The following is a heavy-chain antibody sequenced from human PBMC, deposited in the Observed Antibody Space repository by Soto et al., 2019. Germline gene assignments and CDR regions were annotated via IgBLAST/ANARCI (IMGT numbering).Heavy chain of an antibody. D-gene: IGHD3-10*01. J-gene: IGHJ5*02. CDR1: GGTFSSYA. V-gene: IGHV1-69*13. Sequence: GASVKVSCKASGGTFSSYAISWVRQAPGQGLEWMGGIIPIFGTANYAQKFQGRVTITADESTSTAYMELSSLRSEDTAVYYCARDDALWFGEYPHNWFDPWGQGTLVTVSS. CDR3: ARDDALWFGEYPHNWFDP. CDR2: IIPIFGTA.